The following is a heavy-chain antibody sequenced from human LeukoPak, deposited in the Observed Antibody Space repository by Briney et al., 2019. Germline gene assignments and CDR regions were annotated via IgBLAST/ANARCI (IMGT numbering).Heavy chain of an antibody. V-gene: IGHV3-74*01. Sequence: GGSLRLSCAASGFTFSSYWMHWVRQAPGKGLVWVSRINSDGSSTSYADSVKGRFTISRDNAKNTLYLQMNSLRAEDTAVYYCARENYYDSSGPQGGWFDPWGQGTLVTVSS. CDR3: ARENYYDSSGPQGGWFDP. CDR2: INSDGSST. CDR1: GFTFSSYW. J-gene: IGHJ5*02. D-gene: IGHD3-22*01.